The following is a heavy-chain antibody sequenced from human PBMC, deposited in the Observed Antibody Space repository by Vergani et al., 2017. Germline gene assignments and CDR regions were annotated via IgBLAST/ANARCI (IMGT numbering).Heavy chain of an antibody. CDR1: GGSFSGYY. V-gene: IGHV4-34*01. Sequence: QVQLQQWGAGLLKPSETLSLTCAVYGGSFSGYYWSWIRQPPGKGLEWIGEINHSGSTNYNPSLKSRVTISVETSKNQFSLKLSSVTAADTAVYYCARGGRMVRGVINWFDPWGQGTLVTVSS. CDR2: INHSGST. D-gene: IGHD3-10*01. J-gene: IGHJ5*02. CDR3: ARGGRMVRGVINWFDP.